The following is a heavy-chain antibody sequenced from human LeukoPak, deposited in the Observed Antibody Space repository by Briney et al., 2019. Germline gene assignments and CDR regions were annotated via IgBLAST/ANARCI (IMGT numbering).Heavy chain of an antibody. CDR1: GYSFTSYW. V-gene: IGHV5-51*01. CDR3: ARGRAIIRGVIRFYYFDY. Sequence: GESLKISCKGSGYSFTSYWIGWVRQMPGKGLEWMGIIYPGDSDTRYSPSFQGQVTISADKSISTAYLQWSSLEASDTAMYYCARGRAIIRGVIRFYYFDYWGQGTLVTVSS. CDR2: IYPGDSDT. D-gene: IGHD3-10*01. J-gene: IGHJ4*02.